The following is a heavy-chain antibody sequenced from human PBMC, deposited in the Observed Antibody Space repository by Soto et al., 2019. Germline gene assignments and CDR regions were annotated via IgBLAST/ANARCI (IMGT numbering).Heavy chain of an antibody. Sequence: QVQLVESGGGVVQPGRSLTLSCAASEFTFSSYGIHWVRQAPGKGLEWVAVISYDGSKKQYADSVKGRFTISRDNSKNTLHLQMNSLRAEDTAVYYCAKDTYYHDTTGYYVFDYWGQGTPVTVSS. CDR3: AKDTYYHDTTGYYVFDY. V-gene: IGHV3-30*18. CDR1: EFTFSSYG. J-gene: IGHJ4*02. D-gene: IGHD3-22*01. CDR2: ISYDGSKK.